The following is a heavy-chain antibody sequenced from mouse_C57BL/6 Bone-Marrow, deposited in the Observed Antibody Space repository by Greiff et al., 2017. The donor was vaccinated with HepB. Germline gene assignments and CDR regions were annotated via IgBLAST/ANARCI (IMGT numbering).Heavy chain of an antibody. Sequence: EVQLQQSGAELVRPGASVKLSCTASGFNIKDDYMHWVKQRPEQGLEWIGWIDPENGDTEYASKFQGKANITADTSSNTAYLQLSSLTSEDTAVYYCSYYYGSSHYWGQGTTLTVSS. CDR2: IDPENGDT. J-gene: IGHJ2*01. V-gene: IGHV14-4*01. CDR3: SYYYGSSHY. CDR1: GFNIKDDY. D-gene: IGHD1-1*01.